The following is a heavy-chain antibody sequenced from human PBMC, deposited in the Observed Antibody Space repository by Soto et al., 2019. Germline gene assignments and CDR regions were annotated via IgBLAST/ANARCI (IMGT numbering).Heavy chain of an antibody. D-gene: IGHD1-26*01. V-gene: IGHV3-23*01. CDR3: AKDLTYGATPGGALDI. CDR1: TFTFTGYA. Sequence: RLSCAASTFTFTGYAMSWVRQAPGKGLEWVSGISSSSDNTYYADSVKGRFTISRDNSKNTLYVQMNSVRAEDTAVYYCAKDLTYGATPGGALDIWGHGTKVTVSS. J-gene: IGHJ3*02. CDR2: ISSSSDNT.